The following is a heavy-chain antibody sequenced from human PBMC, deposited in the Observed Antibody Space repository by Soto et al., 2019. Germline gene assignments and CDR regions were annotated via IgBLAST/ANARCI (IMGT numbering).Heavy chain of an antibody. J-gene: IGHJ6*02. Sequence: GRSLRLSCAASGFTFSSYGMHWVRQAPGKGLEWVAVISYDGSNKYYADSVKGRFTISRDNSKNTLYLQMNSLRAEDTAVYYCAKGYSGYDSSNYYYGMDVWGQGTTVTVSS. CDR2: ISYDGSNK. CDR3: AKGYSGYDSSNYYYGMDV. V-gene: IGHV3-30*18. D-gene: IGHD5-12*01. CDR1: GFTFSSYG.